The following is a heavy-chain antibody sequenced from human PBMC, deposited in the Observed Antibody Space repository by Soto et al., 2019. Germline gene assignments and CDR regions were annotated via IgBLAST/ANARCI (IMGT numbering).Heavy chain of an antibody. D-gene: IGHD3-22*01. Sequence: VASVKVSCKASGGTFSSYAISWVRQAPGQGLEWMGGIIPIFGTANYAQKFQGRVTITADESTSTAYMELSSLRSEDTAVYYCASPYYYDSSGPRGYYYGTDVWGQGTTVTVSS. J-gene: IGHJ6*02. CDR1: GGTFSSYA. CDR3: ASPYYYDSSGPRGYYYGTDV. V-gene: IGHV1-69*13. CDR2: IIPIFGTA.